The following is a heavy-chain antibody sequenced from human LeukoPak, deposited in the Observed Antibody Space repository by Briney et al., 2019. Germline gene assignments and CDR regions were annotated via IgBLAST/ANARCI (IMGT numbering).Heavy chain of an antibody. Sequence: EPSETLSLTCTVSGGSISSYYWSWIRQPPGKGLKWIGYIYYSGSTNYNPSLKSRVTISVDTSKNQFSLKLSSVTAADTAVYYCARANGYYPKVFDYWGQGTLVTVSS. CDR2: IYYSGST. D-gene: IGHD3-22*01. J-gene: IGHJ4*02. CDR1: GGSISSYY. CDR3: ARANGYYPKVFDY. V-gene: IGHV4-59*01.